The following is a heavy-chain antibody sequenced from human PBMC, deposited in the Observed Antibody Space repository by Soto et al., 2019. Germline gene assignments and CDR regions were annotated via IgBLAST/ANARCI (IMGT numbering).Heavy chain of an antibody. Sequence: VGSLRLSCAASGFTFSSYEMNWVRQAPVNGLEWVSYISTSGKTIHYADSVKGRFTISRDNAKNSLYLQMNSLRAEDTATYYCARDIDYYDSSGYQDFWGQGTLVTVSS. J-gene: IGHJ4*02. CDR3: ARDIDYYDSSGYQDF. CDR1: GFTFSSYE. CDR2: ISTSGKTI. V-gene: IGHV3-48*03. D-gene: IGHD3-22*01.